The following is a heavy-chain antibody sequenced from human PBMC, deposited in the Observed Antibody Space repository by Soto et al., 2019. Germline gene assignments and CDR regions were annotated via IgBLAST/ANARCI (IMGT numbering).Heavy chain of an antibody. CDR1: GYTFRRYG. D-gene: IGHD3-22*01. V-gene: IGHV1-18*04. J-gene: IGHJ4*02. CDR3: ARDWSRYYDNSGLIWFY. Sequence: QIQLVQSGGEVKQPGASVKVSCKASGYTFRRYGLSWVRQAPGQGLERVGWISAYTGDTHYARKFQDRITFTTETSTDTAYMELRSLRLDDTAVYYCARDWSRYYDNSGLIWFYWGQGSLVTVAS. CDR2: ISAYTGDT.